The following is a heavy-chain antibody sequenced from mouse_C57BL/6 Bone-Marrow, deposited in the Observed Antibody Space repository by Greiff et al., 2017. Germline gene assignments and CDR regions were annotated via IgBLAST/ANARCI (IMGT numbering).Heavy chain of an antibody. D-gene: IGHD1-1*01. J-gene: IGHJ4*01. CDR2: INPYNGGT. CDR1: GYTFTDYY. V-gene: IGHV1-19*01. Sequence: EVQLQQSGPVLVKPGASVKMSCKASGYTFTDYYMNWVKQSHGKSLEWIGVINPYNGGTSYNQKFKGKATLTVAKSSSTAYMELNSLTSEDSAVYYCARYYGSSYGAMDYWGQGTSVTVSS. CDR3: ARYYGSSYGAMDY.